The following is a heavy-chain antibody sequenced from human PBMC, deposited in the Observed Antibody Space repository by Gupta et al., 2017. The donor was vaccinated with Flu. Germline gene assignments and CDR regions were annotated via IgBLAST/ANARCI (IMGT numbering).Heavy chain of an antibody. CDR3: ARDVCSSTSCQISPYNWFDP. Sequence: QVQLVESGGGVVQPGRSLRLSCAASGFTFSSYGMHWVRQAPGKGLEWVAVIWYDGSNKYYADSVKGRFTISRDNSKNTLYLQMNSLRAEDTAVYYCARDVCSSTSCQISPYNWFDPWGQGTLVTVSS. CDR2: IWYDGSNK. J-gene: IGHJ5*02. D-gene: IGHD2-2*01. CDR1: GFTFSSYG. V-gene: IGHV3-33*01.